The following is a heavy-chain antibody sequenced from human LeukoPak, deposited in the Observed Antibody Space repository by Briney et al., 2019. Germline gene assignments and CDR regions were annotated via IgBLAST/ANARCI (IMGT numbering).Heavy chain of an antibody. CDR3: ARVPQGVGFGELLSNNWFDP. J-gene: IGHJ5*02. D-gene: IGHD3-10*01. CDR2: INTNTGNP. V-gene: IGHV7-4-1*02. Sequence: ASVKVSCKASGYTFTSYAMDWVRQAPGQGLEWMGWINTNTGNPTYAQGFTGRFVFSLDTSVSTAYLQISSLKAEDTAVYYCARVPQGVGFGELLSNNWFDPWGQGTLVTVSS. CDR1: GYTFTSYA.